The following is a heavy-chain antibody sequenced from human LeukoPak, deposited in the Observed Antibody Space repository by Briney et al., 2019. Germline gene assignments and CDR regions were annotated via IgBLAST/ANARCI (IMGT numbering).Heavy chain of an antibody. CDR3: ARHAVAGTLDY. Sequence: SVKVSCMASGGTLSSYAISWVRQAPGQGLEWMGGIIPIFGTANYAQKFQGRVTITADESTSTAYMELSSLRSEDTAVYYCARHAVAGTLDYWGQGTLVTVSS. J-gene: IGHJ4*02. V-gene: IGHV1-69*13. D-gene: IGHD6-19*01. CDR1: GGTLSSYA. CDR2: IIPIFGTA.